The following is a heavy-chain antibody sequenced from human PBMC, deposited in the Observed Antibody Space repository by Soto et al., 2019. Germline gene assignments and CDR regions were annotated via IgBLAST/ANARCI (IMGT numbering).Heavy chain of an antibody. D-gene: IGHD4-17*01. J-gene: IGHJ2*01. CDR1: GFSLSTNGVG. Sequence: QITLKESGPTLVKPTQPLTLTCTFSGFSLSTNGVGVGWIRQPPGKALEWLALIFGNDDKRYSPSLESRLTITNDTSKAQVVLTMTNRDPVDTATYYCAHSLSSGDYGSWYFDLWGRGTLVTVSS. V-gene: IGHV2-5*01. CDR2: IFGNDDK. CDR3: AHSLSSGDYGSWYFDL.